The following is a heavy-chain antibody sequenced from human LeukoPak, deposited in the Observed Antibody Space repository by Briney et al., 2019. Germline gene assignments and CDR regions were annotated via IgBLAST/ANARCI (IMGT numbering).Heavy chain of an antibody. CDR3: ARPVGSSWYGGAFDI. CDR2: ISAYNGNT. V-gene: IGHV1-18*04. D-gene: IGHD6-13*01. J-gene: IGHJ3*02. Sequence: APVKVSCKASGYTFTSYGISWVRQAPGQGLEWMGWISAYNGNTNYAQKLQGRVTMTTDTSTSTAYMELRSLRSDDTAVYYCARPVGSSWYGGAFDIWGQGTMVTVSS. CDR1: GYTFTSYG.